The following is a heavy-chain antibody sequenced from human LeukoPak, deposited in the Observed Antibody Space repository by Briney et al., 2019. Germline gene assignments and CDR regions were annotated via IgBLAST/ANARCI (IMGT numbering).Heavy chain of an antibody. CDR1: GFTFSTFA. V-gene: IGHV3-48*03. D-gene: IGHD3-10*02. Sequence: GGSLRLSCEASGFTFSTFAMIWVRQPPGKGLEWVSYISSSGSTIYYADSVKGRFTISRDNAKNSLYLQMNSLRAEDTAVYYCAELGITMIGGGWGKGTTVTISS. J-gene: IGHJ6*04. CDR2: ISSSGSTI. CDR3: AELGITMIGGG.